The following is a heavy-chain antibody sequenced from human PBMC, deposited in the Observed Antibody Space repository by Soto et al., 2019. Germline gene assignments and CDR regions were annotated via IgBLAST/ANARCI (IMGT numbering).Heavy chain of an antibody. Sequence: GASVKVSCKASGGTFSSYAIGWVRQAPGQGLEWMGGIIPIFGTANYAQKFQGRVTITADESTSTAYMELSSLRSEDTAVYCCARDRYVDTAMVFDYWGQGTLVTVSS. D-gene: IGHD5-18*01. CDR2: IIPIFGTA. J-gene: IGHJ4*02. CDR1: GGTFSSYA. CDR3: ARDRYVDTAMVFDY. V-gene: IGHV1-69*13.